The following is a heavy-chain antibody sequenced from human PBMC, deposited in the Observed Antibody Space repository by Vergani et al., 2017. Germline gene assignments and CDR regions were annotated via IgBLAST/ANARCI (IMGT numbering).Heavy chain of an antibody. CDR3: AKDRLPFT. Sequence: QVQLVESGGGVVQPGRSLRLSCAASGFTFSSYGMHWVRQAPGKGLEWVAVISYYGSNKYYADSVKGRFTISRDNSKNTLYLQMNSLRAEDTAVYYCAKDRLPFTWGQGTLVTVSS. V-gene: IGHV3-30*18. CDR1: GFTFSSYG. CDR2: ISYYGSNK. J-gene: IGHJ5*02.